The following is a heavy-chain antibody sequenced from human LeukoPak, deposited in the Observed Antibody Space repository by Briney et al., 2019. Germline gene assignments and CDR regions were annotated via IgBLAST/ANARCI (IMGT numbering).Heavy chain of an antibody. CDR2: VKQDGSEK. CDR3: AKDENGSNGHNWFDP. D-gene: IGHD6-19*01. Sequence: GGSLRLSCAASGCNFSSYWMSWGRQAPGGRREWVANVKQDGSEKYYVESVKGRFTISRDNSKNTLYLQMNCVRAEDTAVYYCAKDENGSNGHNWFDPWGQGTLVTVSS. CDR1: GCNFSSYW. V-gene: IGHV3-7*01. J-gene: IGHJ5*02.